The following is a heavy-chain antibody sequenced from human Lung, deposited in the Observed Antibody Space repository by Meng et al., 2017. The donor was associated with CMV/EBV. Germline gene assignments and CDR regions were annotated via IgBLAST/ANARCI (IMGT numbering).Heavy chain of an antibody. D-gene: IGHD3-22*01. V-gene: IGHV3-74*01. CDR1: GFTFSSTW. Sequence: GGSLRLXCAAPGFTFSSTWMHWVRQAPGKGLVWVSRINSVGSSTICADSVKGRFTISIDNAKNTLYLQMNSLRSEDTAVYYCAREPYDYDSSLDYWGQGTLVTVSS. CDR3: AREPYDYDSSLDY. CDR2: INSVGSST. J-gene: IGHJ4*02.